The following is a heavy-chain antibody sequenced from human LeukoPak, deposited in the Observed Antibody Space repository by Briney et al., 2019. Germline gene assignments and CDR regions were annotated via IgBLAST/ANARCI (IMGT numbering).Heavy chain of an antibody. D-gene: IGHD2-15*01. J-gene: IGHJ4*02. CDR3: ARVSSYCSGGSCYFFDY. CDR2: ISVYNGNT. V-gene: IGHV1-18*01. CDR1: GYTFTSYG. Sequence: ASVKVSCKASGYTFTSYGISWVRQAPGQGLEWMGWISVYNGNTNYAQKPQGRVTMTTDTSTSTAYMELRSLRSDDTAVYYCARVSSYCSGGSCYFFDYWGQRTLVTVSS.